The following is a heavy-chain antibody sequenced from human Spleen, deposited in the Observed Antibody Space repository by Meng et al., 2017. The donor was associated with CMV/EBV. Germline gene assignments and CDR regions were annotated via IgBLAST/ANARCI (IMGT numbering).Heavy chain of an antibody. CDR1: GYTFTGHY. V-gene: IGHV1-2*02. CDR2: INPNSGGT. D-gene: IGHD4-23*01. Sequence: ASVKVSCKASGYTFTGHYMHWVRQAPGQGLEWMGWINPNSGGTNYAQKFQGRVTMTRDTSISTAYMELSRLRSDDTAVYYCARMTSGVPAYYFYYGMDVWGQGTTVTVSS. CDR3: ARMTSGVPAYYFYYGMDV. J-gene: IGHJ6*02.